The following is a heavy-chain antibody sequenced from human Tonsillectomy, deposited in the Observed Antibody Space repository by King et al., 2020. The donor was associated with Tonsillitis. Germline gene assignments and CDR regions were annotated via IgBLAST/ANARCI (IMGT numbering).Heavy chain of an antibody. CDR1: GFTFSDYY. D-gene: IGHD4-17*01. CDR2: ITSSGGTI. J-gene: IGHJ4*02. V-gene: IGHV3-11*01. CDR3: ARDQIETDYVDYRAGFDY. Sequence: VQLVESGGGLVKPGGSLRLSCAASGFTFSDYYMSWIRQAPGKGMEWVSYITSSGGTICYADSVKGRFTISRDNAKNSLYLQMNSLRAEDTAVYYCARDQIETDYVDYRAGFDYWGQGTLVTVSS.